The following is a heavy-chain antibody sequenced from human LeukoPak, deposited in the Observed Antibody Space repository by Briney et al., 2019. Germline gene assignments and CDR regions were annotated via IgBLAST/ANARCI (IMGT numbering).Heavy chain of an antibody. V-gene: IGHV4-31*03. CDR3: ARVTPTVYYGMDV. CDR2: IYYSGST. Sequence: SETLSLTCTVSGGSISSGGYYWSWIRQHPGKGLEWVGYIYYSGSTYYNPSLKSRVTISVDTSKNQFSLKLSSVTAADTAVYYCARVTPTVYYGMDVWGQGTTVTVSS. CDR1: GGSISSGGYY. D-gene: IGHD1-14*01. J-gene: IGHJ6*02.